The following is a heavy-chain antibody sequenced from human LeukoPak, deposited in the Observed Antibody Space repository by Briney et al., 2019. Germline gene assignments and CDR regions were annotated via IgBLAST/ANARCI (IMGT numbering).Heavy chain of an antibody. CDR2: ISWDGGSN. J-gene: IGHJ6*03. CDR3: AKIGSNYMDV. V-gene: IGHV3-43D*03. Sequence: PGGSLRLSCAASGFTFDDYAMHWGRQAPGKGLEWVSLISWDGGSNYYADSVKGRFTISRDNSKNSLYLQMNSLRAEDTALYYCAKIGSNYMDVWGKGTTVTVSS. CDR1: GFTFDDYA.